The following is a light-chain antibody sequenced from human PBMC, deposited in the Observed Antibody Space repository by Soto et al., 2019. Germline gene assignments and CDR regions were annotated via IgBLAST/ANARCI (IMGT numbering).Light chain of an antibody. Sequence: EIVWTQSPGTPSLSTGERATLACRASQSVSNNYLDWYQQKPGQAPRLLIYGASNRATGIPDRFSGSGSGTAFTLTISRLEPEDFAVSYFQPYRSSGTFGQGTKVEI. CDR2: GAS. CDR3: QPYRSSGT. V-gene: IGKV3-20*01. J-gene: IGKJ1*01. CDR1: QSVSNNY.